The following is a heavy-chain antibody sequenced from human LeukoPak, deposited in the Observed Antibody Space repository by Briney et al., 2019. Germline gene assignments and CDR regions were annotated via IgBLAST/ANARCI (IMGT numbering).Heavy chain of an antibody. Sequence: SETLSLTCTVSGGSVSSGSYYWGWIRQPPGKGLEWIGNIYYSGSTYYNPSLKSRVTISVDTSKNQFSLKLSSVTAADTAVYYCARVSGYYYFDYWGQGTLVTVSS. D-gene: IGHD5-18*01. CDR1: GGSVSSGSYY. CDR3: ARVSGYYYFDY. CDR2: IYYSGST. V-gene: IGHV4-39*07. J-gene: IGHJ4*02.